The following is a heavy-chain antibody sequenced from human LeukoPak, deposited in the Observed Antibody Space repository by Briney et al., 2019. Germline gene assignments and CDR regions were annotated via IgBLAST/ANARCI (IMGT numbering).Heavy chain of an antibody. D-gene: IGHD6-19*01. CDR1: GFTFTSSA. V-gene: IGHV1-58*02. Sequence: GASVKVSCKASGFTFTSSAMQWVRQARGQRLEWIGWIVVGSGNTNYAQKFQERVTITRDMSTSTAYMELSSLRSEDTAVYYCAADLVESSGWYEGALDIWGHGTMVTVSS. CDR3: AADLVESSGWYEGALDI. J-gene: IGHJ3*02. CDR2: IVVGSGNT.